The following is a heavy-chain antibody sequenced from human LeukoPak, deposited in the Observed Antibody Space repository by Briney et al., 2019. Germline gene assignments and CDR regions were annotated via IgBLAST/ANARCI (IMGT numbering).Heavy chain of an antibody. V-gene: IGHV3-23*01. Sequence: GGSLRLSXAASGFTFSNYVMSWVRQAPGKGLEWVSTISSRGRTTYYADSVKGRFTISRDNSKNTLYLQMNSLRAGDTAIYYCAKDCSGSGSFYDYWGQGTLVTVSS. CDR2: ISSRGRTT. D-gene: IGHD1-26*01. CDR1: GFTFSNYV. CDR3: AKDCSGSGSFYDY. J-gene: IGHJ4*02.